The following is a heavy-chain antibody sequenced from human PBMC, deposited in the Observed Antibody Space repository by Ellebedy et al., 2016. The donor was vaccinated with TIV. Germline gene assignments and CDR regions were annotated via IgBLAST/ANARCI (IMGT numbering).Heavy chain of an antibody. CDR3: ARRGHDTPRYFDL. Sequence: MPSETLSLTCTVSGGSISTSSYYWGWNRQPPGKGLAWIGSIFYLWTNYYNPSLKSPSLSVDRSKNQFSLRLNSVTAADTAVYYCARRGHDTPRYFDLWGRGTLVTVS. V-gene: IGHV4-39*01. CDR1: GGSISTSSYY. J-gene: IGHJ2*01. CDR2: IFYLWTN.